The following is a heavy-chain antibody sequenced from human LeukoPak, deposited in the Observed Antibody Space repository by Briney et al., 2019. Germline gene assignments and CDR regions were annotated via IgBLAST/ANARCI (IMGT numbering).Heavy chain of an antibody. CDR3: ARASSLNFYYEDY. Sequence: GGSLRLSCAASGFTFSSYGMHWVRQGPGKGLEWVAVIWYDGSKKNYADSVKGRFTTSRDNSKNTLYLQMNSLRAEDTAVYYCARASSLNFYYEDYWGQGTLVTVSS. CDR2: IWYDGSKK. V-gene: IGHV3-33*01. D-gene: IGHD3-22*01. CDR1: GFTFSSYG. J-gene: IGHJ4*02.